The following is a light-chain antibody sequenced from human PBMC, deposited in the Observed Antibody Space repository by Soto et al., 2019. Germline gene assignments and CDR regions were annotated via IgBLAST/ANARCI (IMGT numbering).Light chain of an antibody. CDR2: DVS. V-gene: IGLV2-14*01. CDR3: TSSTTTRTVV. J-gene: IGLJ2*01. Sequence: QSALTQPASVSGSPGQSVTISCTGTSSDVGAYNYVSWYQQHPGKAPKLMIYDVSSRPSGVSNRFSGSKSGNTASLTISGLQDEDEAEYYCTSSTTTRTVVFGGGTKLTVL. CDR1: SSDVGAYNY.